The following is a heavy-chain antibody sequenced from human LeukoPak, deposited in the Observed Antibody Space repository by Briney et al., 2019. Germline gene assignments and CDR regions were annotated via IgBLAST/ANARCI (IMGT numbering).Heavy chain of an antibody. CDR2: ISNSGGTT. CDR1: GFTFSTYA. Sequence: GGSLRLSCAASGFTFSTYAMTWVRQAPGKGLEWVSSISNSGGTTHYADSVRGRFTISRDNSKSTLFLQMNSLRAEDTAVYYCPKEATYIYGSGSSSHYFDFWGQGTLVTASS. D-gene: IGHD3-10*01. V-gene: IGHV3-23*01. J-gene: IGHJ4*02. CDR3: PKEATYIYGSGSSSHYFDF.